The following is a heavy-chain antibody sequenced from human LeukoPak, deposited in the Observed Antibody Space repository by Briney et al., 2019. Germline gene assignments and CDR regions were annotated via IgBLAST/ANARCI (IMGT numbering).Heavy chain of an antibody. D-gene: IGHD6-13*01. J-gene: IGHJ4*02. V-gene: IGHV3-7*01. Sequence: GGSLRLSCAVSGFTFNDYRMSWVRQAPGKGLEWVANIKEDGSEKYYVDSVKGRFAISRDNAKGSLYLQMNSLRAEDTAMYYCARDTIAAGDWGQGTLVTVSS. CDR3: ARDTIAAGD. CDR1: GFTFNDYR. CDR2: IKEDGSEK.